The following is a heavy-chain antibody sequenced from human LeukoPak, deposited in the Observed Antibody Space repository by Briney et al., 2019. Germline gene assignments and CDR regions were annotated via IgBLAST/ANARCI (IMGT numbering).Heavy chain of an antibody. D-gene: IGHD3-22*01. V-gene: IGHV1-69*01. CDR3: ARSDDSSGYYFSNFDY. CDR2: IIPIFGTA. Sequence: ASVKVSCKASGGTFSSYAISWVRQAPGQGLEWMGGIIPIFGTANYAQKFQGRVTITADESTSTAYMEQSSLRSEDTAVYYCARSDDSSGYYFSNFDYWGQGTLVTVSS. CDR1: GGTFSSYA. J-gene: IGHJ4*02.